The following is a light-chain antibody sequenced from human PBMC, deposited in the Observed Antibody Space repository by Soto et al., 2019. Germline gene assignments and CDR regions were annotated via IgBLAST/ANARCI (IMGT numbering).Light chain of an antibody. V-gene: IGKV3-15*01. CDR3: QQYNNWPLWT. CDR2: GAS. Sequence: EIVMTQSPATLSVSPGERATLSCRASQSVSSNLAWYQQKPGQAPRLLIYGASTRATGIPARFSGSGSGTEFNLTISSLQSEDCAVYYCQQYNNWPLWTVGRGTKVEIK. CDR1: QSVSSN. J-gene: IGKJ1*01.